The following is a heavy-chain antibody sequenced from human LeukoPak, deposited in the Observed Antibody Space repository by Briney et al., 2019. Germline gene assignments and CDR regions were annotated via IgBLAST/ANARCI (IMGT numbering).Heavy chain of an antibody. CDR1: GFSFSTYG. CDR2: IWYDRSKR. Sequence: PGGSLRLSCTASGFSFSTYGMHWVRQAPGKGLEWVAVIWYDRSKRYYADSVKGRFTISRDNSKNTLDLQMNSLRADDTAVYYCARGAPTNYYYYGMDVWGQGTTVTVSS. J-gene: IGHJ6*02. V-gene: IGHV3-33*01. D-gene: IGHD1-14*01. CDR3: ARGAPTNYYYYGMDV.